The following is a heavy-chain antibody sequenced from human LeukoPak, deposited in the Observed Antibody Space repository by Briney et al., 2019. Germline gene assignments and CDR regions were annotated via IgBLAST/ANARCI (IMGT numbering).Heavy chain of an antibody. D-gene: IGHD3-22*01. V-gene: IGHV4-39*01. CDR3: ARRDDSSGYHKIFDY. Sequence: SETLSLTCTVSGDSISSGPYYWGWIRQPPGKGLEWIGNIYYGENTYYNPSLKSRVTITIDTSNNQFYLKLSSLTAADTAVYYCARRDDSSGYHKIFDYWGQGTLVTVSS. J-gene: IGHJ4*02. CDR2: IYYGENT. CDR1: GDSISSGPYY.